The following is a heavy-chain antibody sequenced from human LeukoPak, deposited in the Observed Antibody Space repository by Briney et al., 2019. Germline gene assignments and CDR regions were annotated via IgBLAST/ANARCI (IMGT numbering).Heavy chain of an antibody. D-gene: IGHD3-3*01. J-gene: IGHJ4*02. V-gene: IGHV3-48*01. CDR3: AKGYGFSY. Sequence: PGGSLRLSCAASGFTFSSYSMNWVRQAPGKGLEWGSYISGSSSTIYYADSVKGRFTISRDNSKNTLYLQMNSLRAEDTAVYYCAKGYGFSYWGQGTLVNGS. CDR2: ISGSSSTI. CDR1: GFTFSSYS.